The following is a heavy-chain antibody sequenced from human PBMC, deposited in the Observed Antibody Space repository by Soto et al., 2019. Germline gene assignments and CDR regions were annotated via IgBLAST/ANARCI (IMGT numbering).Heavy chain of an antibody. CDR3: ARGITGTTGDNWFDH. V-gene: IGHV1-8*01. D-gene: IGHD1-20*01. CDR1: GYTFTSYD. Sequence: SVKVSCKASGYTFTSYDINWVRQATGQGREWMGWMNPNSGNTGYAQKFQGRVTMTRNTSISTAYMELSSLRSEDTAVYYCARGITGTTGDNWFDHWGQGTLVTVSS. CDR2: MNPNSGNT. J-gene: IGHJ5*02.